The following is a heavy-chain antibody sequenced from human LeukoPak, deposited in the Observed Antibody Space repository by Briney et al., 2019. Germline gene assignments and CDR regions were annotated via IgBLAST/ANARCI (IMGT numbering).Heavy chain of an antibody. V-gene: IGHV1-2*02. CDR1: GYTFTGYY. CDR3: ARDPGYCSGGSCYLD. Sequence: ASVKVSCKASGYTFTGYYMHWVRQAPGQGLEWMGWINPNSGGTNYAQKFQGRVTMTRDTSISTAYMELSRLRSDDTAVYYCARDPGYCSGGSCYLDWGQGTWSPSPQ. D-gene: IGHD2-15*01. J-gene: IGHJ4*02. CDR2: INPNSGGT.